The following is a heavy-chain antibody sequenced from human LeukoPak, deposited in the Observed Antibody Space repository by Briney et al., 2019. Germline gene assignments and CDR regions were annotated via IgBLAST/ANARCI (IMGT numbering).Heavy chain of an antibody. D-gene: IGHD6-13*01. J-gene: IGHJ4*02. CDR2: IIPIFGTA. CDR3: ARVRSIAAAGTGPYYFDY. CDR1: GGTFSSYA. V-gene: IGHV1-69*01. Sequence: SVKVSCKSSGGTFSSYAIIWVRQAPGQGLEWMGGIIPIFGTANYAQKFQGRVTITADESTSTAYMELSSLRSEDTAVYYCARVRSIAAAGTGPYYFDYWGQGTLVTVSS.